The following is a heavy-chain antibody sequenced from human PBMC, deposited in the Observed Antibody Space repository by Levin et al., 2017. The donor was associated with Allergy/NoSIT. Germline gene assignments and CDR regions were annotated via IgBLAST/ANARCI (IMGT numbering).Heavy chain of an antibody. Sequence: PGGSLRLSCKGSGDSFNNYWIAWVRQMPGKGLEWMGFIYPDDSDMRYSRSFQGQVTFSADKSINTAYLQWSTLKASDTAMYYCARRRDYGDPRDAFDIWGQGTLVTVSS. D-gene: IGHD4-17*01. V-gene: IGHV5-51*01. CDR1: GDSFNNYW. CDR3: ARRRDYGDPRDAFDI. CDR2: IYPDDSDM. J-gene: IGHJ3*02.